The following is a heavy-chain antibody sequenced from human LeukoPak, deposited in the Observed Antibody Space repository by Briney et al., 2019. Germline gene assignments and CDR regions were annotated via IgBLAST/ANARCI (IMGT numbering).Heavy chain of an antibody. CDR1: GFTFSSYA. CDR3: ARDRDYDFWSGPEYYGMDV. CDR2: ISYDGSNK. J-gene: IGHJ6*02. D-gene: IGHD3-3*01. V-gene: IGHV3-30-3*01. Sequence: GGSLRPSCAASGFTFSSYAMHWVRQAPGKGLEWVAVISYDGSNKYYADSVKGRFTISRDNSKNTLYLQMNSLRAEDTAVYYCARDRDYDFWSGPEYYGMDVWGQGTTVTVSS.